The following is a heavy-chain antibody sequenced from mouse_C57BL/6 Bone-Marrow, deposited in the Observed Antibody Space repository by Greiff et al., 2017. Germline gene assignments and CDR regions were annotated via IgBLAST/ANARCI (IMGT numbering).Heavy chain of an antibody. V-gene: IGHV1-39*01. Sequence: EVQRVESGPELVKPGATVKISCKASGYSFTDYNMNWVKQSNGKSLEWIGVINPNYGTTSYNQKFKGKATLTVDQSSRTAYMRPNSLTSEDSAVYYCAREGYEYDGYYYAMDYWGQGTSVTVSS. J-gene: IGHJ4*01. D-gene: IGHD2-4*01. CDR2: INPNYGTT. CDR1: GYSFTDYN. CDR3: AREGYEYDGYYYAMDY.